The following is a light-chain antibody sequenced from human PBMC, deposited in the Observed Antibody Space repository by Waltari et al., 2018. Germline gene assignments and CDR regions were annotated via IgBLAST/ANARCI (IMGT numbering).Light chain of an antibody. CDR1: QSVSRA. Sequence: EIVLTQSPGTLSLSPGERATLSCRASQSVSRALAWYQQNPVPAPRLLIYAASTRATGVPDRFSGSGSGTDFSLTISRLDPEDFAVYYCQHYVNLPVTFGQGTKVEI. CDR2: AAS. CDR3: QHYVNLPVT. V-gene: IGKV3-20*01. J-gene: IGKJ1*01.